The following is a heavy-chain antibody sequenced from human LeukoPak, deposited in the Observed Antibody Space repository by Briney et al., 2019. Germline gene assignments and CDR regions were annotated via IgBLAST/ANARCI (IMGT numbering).Heavy chain of an antibody. D-gene: IGHD5-18*01. CDR2: IKGDERST. V-gene: IGHV3-74*01. J-gene: IGHJ4*02. CDR1: GFTFSSYW. CDR3: VRGQLWSYYHDY. Sequence: GGSLRLSCAASGFTFSSYWLHWVRQTPGKGLVWVSRIKGDERSTNYADSVKGRFTISRDNAKNTVYLEMNSLRAEDTAVYYCVRGQLWSYYHDYWGQGTLVTVSS.